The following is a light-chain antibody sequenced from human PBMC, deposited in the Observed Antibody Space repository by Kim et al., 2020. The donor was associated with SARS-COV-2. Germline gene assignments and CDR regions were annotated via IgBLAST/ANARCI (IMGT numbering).Light chain of an antibody. Sequence: QSITISCTGTSSDVGSYNLVSWYQQHPGKAPKLMIYEGNKRPSGVSDRFSGSKSGNTASLTISGLQAEDEAEYYCCSYAGRSTWVFGGGTKLTVL. CDR2: EGN. CDR1: SSDVGSYNL. J-gene: IGLJ3*02. V-gene: IGLV2-23*01. CDR3: CSYAGRSTWV.